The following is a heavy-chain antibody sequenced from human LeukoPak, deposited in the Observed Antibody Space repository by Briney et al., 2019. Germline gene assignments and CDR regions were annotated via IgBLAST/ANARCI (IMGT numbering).Heavy chain of an antibody. CDR2: FSGSGGST. V-gene: IGHV3-23*01. J-gene: IGHJ4*02. D-gene: IGHD6-6*01. CDR1: GFTFSSYA. CDR3: AKGSIAARSFYFDY. Sequence: GGSLRLSCAASGFTFSSYAMSWVRQAPGKGLEWVSAFSGSGGSTYYADSVKGRFTISRDSSKNTLYLQMNSLRAEDTAVYYCAKGSIAARSFYFDYWGQGTLVTVSS.